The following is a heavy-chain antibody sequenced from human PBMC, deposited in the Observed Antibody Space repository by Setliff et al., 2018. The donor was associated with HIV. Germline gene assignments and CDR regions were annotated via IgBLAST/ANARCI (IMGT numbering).Heavy chain of an antibody. J-gene: IGHJ6*03. V-gene: IGHV1-69-2*01. CDR3: ARGTTATDYYYYMDV. Sequence: ASVMVSCKASGYTFTDYYMHWVQQAPGKGLEWMGRVEPQHGETIFAGKFQGRVTITADTSTDTAYMELSSLRSEDTAVHFCARGTTATDYYYYMDVWGKGTSVTVSS. CDR1: GYTFTDYY. D-gene: IGHD4-17*01. CDR2: VEPQHGET.